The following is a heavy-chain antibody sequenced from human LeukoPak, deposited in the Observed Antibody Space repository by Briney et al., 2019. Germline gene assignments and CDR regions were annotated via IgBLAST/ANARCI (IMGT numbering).Heavy chain of an antibody. CDR1: GGSISNYY. V-gene: IGHV4-4*07. D-gene: IGHD3-10*01. J-gene: IGHJ4*02. CDR3: ARDHYGSGSYKSYFDY. Sequence: SETLSFTCTVSGGSISNYYWSWLRQPAGKGLEWIGRMYPSGSAKYNPSLKSRVIISVDNSKNLLSLKLTSVTAADTAVYFCARDHYGSGSYKSYFDYWGQGTQVTVSS. CDR2: MYPSGSA.